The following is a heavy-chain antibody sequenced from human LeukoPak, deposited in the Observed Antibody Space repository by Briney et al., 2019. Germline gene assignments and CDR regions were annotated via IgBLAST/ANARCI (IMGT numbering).Heavy chain of an antibody. CDR2: IYYSGGT. Sequence: SETLSLTCSVSGGSISSSNYYWGWIRQPPGKGLEWIGTIYYSGGTFYNPSLKSRVTISIDTSKNQFSLNLSSVTAADTAVYYCARVTPAGAWLGYFDYWGQGTLVTVSS. CDR3: ARVTPAGAWLGYFDY. D-gene: IGHD6-19*01. CDR1: GGSISSSNYY. V-gene: IGHV4-39*07. J-gene: IGHJ4*02.